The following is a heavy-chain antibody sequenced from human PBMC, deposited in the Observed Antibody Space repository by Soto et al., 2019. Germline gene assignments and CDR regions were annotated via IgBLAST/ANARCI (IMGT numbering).Heavy chain of an antibody. CDR2: ISWNSGSI. Sequence: EVQLVESGGGLVQPGRSLRLSCAASGFTFDDYAMHWVRQAPGKGLEWVSGISWNSGSIGYADSVKGRFTISRDNAKNSLYLQMNSLRAEDTALYYCAKSVVAVAGTRYYYMDVWGKGTTVTVSS. J-gene: IGHJ6*03. CDR3: AKSVVAVAGTRYYYMDV. CDR1: GFTFDDYA. V-gene: IGHV3-9*01. D-gene: IGHD6-19*01.